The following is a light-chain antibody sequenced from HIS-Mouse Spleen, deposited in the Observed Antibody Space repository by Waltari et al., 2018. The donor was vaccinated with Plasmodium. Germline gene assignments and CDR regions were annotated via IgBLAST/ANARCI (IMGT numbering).Light chain of an antibody. CDR1: RSDFGGFNL. Sequence: QSALTQPASVPGSPGPSIPIPCPGPRSDFGGFNLVPWYQQHPGKAPKLMIYEGSKRPSGVSNRFSGSKSGNTASLTISGLQAEDEADYYCCSYAGSSTFVVFGGGTKLTVL. CDR3: CSYAGSSTFVV. V-gene: IGLV2-23*03. CDR2: EGS. J-gene: IGLJ2*01.